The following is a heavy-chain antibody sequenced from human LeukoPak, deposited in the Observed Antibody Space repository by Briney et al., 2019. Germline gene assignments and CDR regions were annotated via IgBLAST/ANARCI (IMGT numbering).Heavy chain of an antibody. D-gene: IGHD3-9*01. CDR1: GFTFSSPT. Sequence: GGSLRLSCAVTGFTFSSPTMHWVRLAPGKGLEWVAIVSYDGTDKHYADSVKGRFTISRDNSKNMVYLQMNSLRLEDTAVYYCARDSWDILTGYYSHYFDYWGQGTLVTVSS. J-gene: IGHJ4*02. CDR2: VSYDGTDK. CDR3: ARDSWDILTGYYSHYFDY. V-gene: IGHV3-30*04.